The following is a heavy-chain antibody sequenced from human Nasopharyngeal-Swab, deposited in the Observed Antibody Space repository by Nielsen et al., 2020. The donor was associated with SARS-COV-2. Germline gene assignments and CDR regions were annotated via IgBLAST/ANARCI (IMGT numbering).Heavy chain of an antibody. V-gene: IGHV3-30-3*02. CDR3: AKDRGGRSLDS. J-gene: IGHJ4*02. D-gene: IGHD3-16*01. CDR1: GFNFTSYA. Sequence: GGSLRLSCSASGFNFTSYAIHCVRQPPGKGLEWVAVVSYDGTNTFYADSVKGRFAISRDNSKSTGARQMNSLRSEDTAVYYCAKDRGGRSLDSWGQGTLVTDSS. CDR2: VSYDGTNT.